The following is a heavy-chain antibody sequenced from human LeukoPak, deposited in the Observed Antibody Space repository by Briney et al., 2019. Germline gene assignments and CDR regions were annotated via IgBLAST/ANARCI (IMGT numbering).Heavy chain of an antibody. CDR2: IPYGGGTT. J-gene: IGHJ4*02. D-gene: IGHD1-7*01. CDR3: ARDKLRGAPDYLDH. Sequence: GGSLTLSCAASGFTFISYAMHWVRQAPGKGLDWVAGIPYGGGTTYYADSVKGRFTISRDSSKKTVSLQMNSLRREEPAVYYCARDKLRGAPDYLDHWGQGTLVTVSS. CDR1: GFTFISYA. V-gene: IGHV3-30*04.